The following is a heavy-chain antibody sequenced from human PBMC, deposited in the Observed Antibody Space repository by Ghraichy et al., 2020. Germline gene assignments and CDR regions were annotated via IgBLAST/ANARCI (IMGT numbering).Heavy chain of an antibody. CDR3: ARDDLGWLVSEPPTDY. J-gene: IGHJ4*02. D-gene: IGHD6-19*01. CDR2: ISYDGSNK. V-gene: IGHV3-30*04. Sequence: GSLNISCAASGFTFSSYAMHWVRQAPGKGLEWVAVISYDGSNKYYADSVKGRFTISRDNSKNTLYLQMNSLRAEDTAVYYCARDDLGWLVSEPPTDYWGQGTLVTVSS. CDR1: GFTFSSYA.